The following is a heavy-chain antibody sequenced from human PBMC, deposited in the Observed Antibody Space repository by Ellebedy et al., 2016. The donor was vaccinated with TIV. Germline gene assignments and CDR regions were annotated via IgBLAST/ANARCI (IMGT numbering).Heavy chain of an antibody. V-gene: IGHV3-64D*09. CDR2: ISNNGGST. D-gene: IGHD2-21*01. J-gene: IGHJ4*02. Sequence: GESLKISCSASGLTFRNYAMHWVRQAPGKGLEYVSAISNNGGSTYYADSVKGRFTISRDKSKNTLYLQMSSLTPEDTAVYYCVPRMVVAFEYWGQGTLVTVSS. CDR3: VPRMVVAFEY. CDR1: GLTFRNYA.